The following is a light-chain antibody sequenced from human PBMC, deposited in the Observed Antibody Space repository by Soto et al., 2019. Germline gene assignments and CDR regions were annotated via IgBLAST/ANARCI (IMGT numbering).Light chain of an antibody. CDR1: SSNIESNT. CDR3: AAWNESLNGYV. CDR2: SDN. Sequence: QSVLTQPPSASGTPGQRVTISCSGSSSNIESNTVTWYQHLPGTAPKLLIYSDNQRPSGVPARFSGSKSGTSASLAISGFQSVDEADYFCAAWNESLNGYVFGTGTKVTVL. V-gene: IGLV1-44*01. J-gene: IGLJ1*01.